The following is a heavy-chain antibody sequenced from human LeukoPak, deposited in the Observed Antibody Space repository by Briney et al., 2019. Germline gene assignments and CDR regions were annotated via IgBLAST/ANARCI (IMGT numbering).Heavy chain of an antibody. J-gene: IGHJ3*02. V-gene: IGHV3-30*02. CDR2: IRYDGSNK. D-gene: IGHD3-10*01. CDR3: AKDPGGLLWFGELFSNDAFDI. CDR1: GFTFSSYG. Sequence: PGGSLRLSCVASGFTFSSYGMHWVRQAPGKGLEWVAFIRYDGSNKYYAGSVKGRFTISRDNSKNTLYLRMNSLRAEDTAVYYCAKDPGGLLWFGELFSNDAFDIWGQGTMVTVSS.